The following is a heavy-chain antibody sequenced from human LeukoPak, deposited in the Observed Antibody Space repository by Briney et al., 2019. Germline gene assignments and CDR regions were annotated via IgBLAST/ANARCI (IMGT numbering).Heavy chain of an antibody. CDR1: GFTVSSNY. J-gene: IGHJ4*02. V-gene: IGHV3-53*01. CDR2: IYSGGST. Sequence: GGSLRLSCAASGFTVSSNYMSWVRHAPGKGLEWVSVIYSGGSTYYADSVKGRFTISRDNSKNTLYLKMNSLRAEDTAVYYCARNYYDSSGPTHFDYWGQGTLVTVSS. D-gene: IGHD3-22*01. CDR3: ARNYYDSSGPTHFDY.